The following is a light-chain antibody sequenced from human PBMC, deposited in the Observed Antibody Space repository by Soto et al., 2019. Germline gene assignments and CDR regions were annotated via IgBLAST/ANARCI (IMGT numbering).Light chain of an antibody. V-gene: IGLV2-11*01. CDR3: CSYAGSYPLV. Sequence: QSALTQPRSVSGSPGQSVTISCTGTSSDIGAYNYVSWYQHYPGKAPKLMINDVSNRPSGVPDRFSGSKSGNTASLTISGLQAEDEADYYCCSYAGSYPLVFGGGTKVTVL. J-gene: IGLJ2*01. CDR1: SSDIGAYNY. CDR2: DVS.